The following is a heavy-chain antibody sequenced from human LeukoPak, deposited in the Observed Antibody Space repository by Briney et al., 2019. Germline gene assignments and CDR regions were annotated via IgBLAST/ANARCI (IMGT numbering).Heavy chain of an antibody. CDR1: GGSISSYY. CDR3: VREWDYYGSGSYVYFDY. J-gene: IGHJ4*02. V-gene: IGHV4-4*07. D-gene: IGHD3-10*01. CDR2: IYTSGST. Sequence: SETLSLTCTVSGGSISSYYWSWIRQPAGKGLEWIGRIYTSGSTNYNPSLKSRVTMSVDTSKNQFSLKLSSVTAADTAVYYCVREWDYYGSGSYVYFDYWGQGTLVTVSS.